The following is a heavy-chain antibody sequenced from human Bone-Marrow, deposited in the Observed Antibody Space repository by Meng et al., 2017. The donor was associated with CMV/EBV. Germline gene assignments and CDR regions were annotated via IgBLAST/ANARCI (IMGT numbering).Heavy chain of an antibody. Sequence: ASVKVSCKASGYSFTNYYIHWVRQAPGQGLEWMGWINPNNGDTDYAQDFQGGISVTTDTSITTAYMELDNLRSDDTAVYYCARDWVPTCITPNCHTGMGSWGQGTLVTVSS. CDR1: GYSFTNYY. CDR3: ARDWVPTCITPNCHTGMGS. CDR2: INPNNGDT. J-gene: IGHJ5*02. V-gene: IGHV1-2*02. D-gene: IGHD2-2*02.